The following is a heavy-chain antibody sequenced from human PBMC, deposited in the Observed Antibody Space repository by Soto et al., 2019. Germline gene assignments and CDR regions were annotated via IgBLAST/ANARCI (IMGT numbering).Heavy chain of an antibody. D-gene: IGHD4-17*01. Sequence: QVQLQESGPGLVKPSQTLSLTCTVSGGSISSGGYYWSWIRQHPGKGLEWIGYIYYSGSTYYNPSLNSRVTISVDTSKNQFSLKLSSVTAADTAVYYCARAQATVTPLNAFDIWGQGTMVTVSS. J-gene: IGHJ3*02. CDR2: IYYSGST. CDR3: ARAQATVTPLNAFDI. V-gene: IGHV4-31*03. CDR1: GGSISSGGYY.